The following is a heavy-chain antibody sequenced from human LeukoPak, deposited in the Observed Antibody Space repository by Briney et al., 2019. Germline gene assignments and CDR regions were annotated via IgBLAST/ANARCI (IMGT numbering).Heavy chain of an antibody. CDR2: ISSSSSYI. J-gene: IGHJ4*02. D-gene: IGHD3-10*01. CDR3: ARHRLRRITMVRGASFDY. CDR1: GFTFSSYS. Sequence: GGSLRLSCAASGFTFSSYSMNWVRQAPGKGLEWVSSISSSSSYIYYADSVKGRFTISRDNAKNSLYLQMNSLRSDDTAVYYCARHRLRRITMVRGASFDYWGQGTLVTVSS. V-gene: IGHV3-21*04.